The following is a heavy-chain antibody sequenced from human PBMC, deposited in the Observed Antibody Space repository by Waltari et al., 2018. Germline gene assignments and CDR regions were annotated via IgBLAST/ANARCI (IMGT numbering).Heavy chain of an antibody. CDR3: ASSPYCSSTSCYDGYYYYYGMDV. CDR1: GGSISSYY. D-gene: IGHD2-2*01. CDR2: IYYSGST. J-gene: IGHJ6*02. Sequence: QVQLQESGPGLVKPSETLSLTCTVSGGSISSYYWSWIRQPPGKGLEWIGYIYYSGSTNYNPSLKSRVTISVDTSKNQFSLKLSSVTAADTAVYYCASSPYCSSTSCYDGYYYYYGMDVWGQGTTVTVSS. V-gene: IGHV4-59*01.